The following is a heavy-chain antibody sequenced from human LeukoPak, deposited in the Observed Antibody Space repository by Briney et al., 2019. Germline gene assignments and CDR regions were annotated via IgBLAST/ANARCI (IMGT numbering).Heavy chain of an antibody. CDR2: ITDSGDST. J-gene: IGHJ4*02. V-gene: IGHV3-23*01. Sequence: GGSLRLSCAASGFTFSSYAMNWVRQAPGKGLEWVSTITDSGDSTYYADSVKGRFTISRDNSKNTLYLQMNSLRAEDTAVYYCAKREGRTSRSSYRHLDYRGQGTLVTVSS. CDR1: GFTFSSYA. D-gene: IGHD3-10*01. CDR3: AKREGRTSRSSYRHLDY.